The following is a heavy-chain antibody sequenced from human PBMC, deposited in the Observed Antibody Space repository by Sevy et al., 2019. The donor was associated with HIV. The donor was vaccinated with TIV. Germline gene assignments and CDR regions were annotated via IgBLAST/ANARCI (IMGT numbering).Heavy chain of an antibody. J-gene: IGHJ4*02. CDR1: GFTFSKYG. CDR3: ARAPLELWSNFDY. D-gene: IGHD3-16*01. Sequence: GGSLRLSCAASGFTFSKYGMHWVRQAPGKGLEWVALIWYDGSNKYYADSVKGRFTISRDDAKNSLFLQMNSLRADDTAVYYCARAPLELWSNFDYWGQGALVTVSS. V-gene: IGHV3-33*01. CDR2: IWYDGSNK.